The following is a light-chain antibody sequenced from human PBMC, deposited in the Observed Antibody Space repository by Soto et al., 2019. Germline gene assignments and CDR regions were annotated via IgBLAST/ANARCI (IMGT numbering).Light chain of an antibody. V-gene: IGLV1-44*01. CDR2: SND. Sequence: QSVLTQAPSASGTPGQRVTISCSGSSSNIGRSSVNWYQHLPGTAPKLLIYSNDRRPSGVPERFSGSKSGTSASLAISGLQSEDEADYYCSARDDSLNGLYVFGTGTKVTV. J-gene: IGLJ1*01. CDR1: SSNIGRSS. CDR3: SARDDSLNGLYV.